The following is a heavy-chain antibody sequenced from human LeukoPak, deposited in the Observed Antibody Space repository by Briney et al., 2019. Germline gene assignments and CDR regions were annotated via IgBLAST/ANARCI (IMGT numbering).Heavy chain of an antibody. CDR3: AALSGITMIVAFDY. CDR1: GFTFDDYA. Sequence: GRSLRLSCVASGFTFDDYAMHWVRQAPGKGLEWVSGISWNSGSIGYADSVKGRFTISRDNAKNSLYLQMNSLRAEDTALYYCAALSGITMIVAFDYWGQGTLVTVSS. J-gene: IGHJ4*02. V-gene: IGHV3-9*01. CDR2: ISWNSGSI. D-gene: IGHD3-22*01.